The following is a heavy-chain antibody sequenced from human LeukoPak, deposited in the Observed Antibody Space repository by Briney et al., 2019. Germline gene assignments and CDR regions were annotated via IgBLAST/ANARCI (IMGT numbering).Heavy chain of an antibody. CDR2: ISYDGSNK. J-gene: IGHJ4*02. Sequence: GRSLRLSCAASGFTFSSYGMHWVRQAPGKGLEWVAVISYDGSNKYYADSVKGRFTISRDNSKNTLYLQMNSLRAEDTAVYYCARGPSINYGDYYYWGQGTLVTVSS. CDR1: GFTFSSYG. V-gene: IGHV3-30*19. CDR3: ARGPSINYGDYYY. D-gene: IGHD4-17*01.